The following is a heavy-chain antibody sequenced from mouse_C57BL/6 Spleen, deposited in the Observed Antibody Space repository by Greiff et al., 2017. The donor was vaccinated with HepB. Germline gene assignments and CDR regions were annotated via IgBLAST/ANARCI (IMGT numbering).Heavy chain of an antibody. Sequence: QVHVKQPGAELVKPGASVKMSCKASGYTFTSYWITWVKQRPGQGLEWIGDIYPGSGSTNYNEKFKSKATLTVDTSSSTAYMQLSSLTSEDSAVYYCARGLLPLAYWGQGTLVTVSA. J-gene: IGHJ3*01. V-gene: IGHV1-55*01. CDR1: GYTFTSYW. CDR3: ARGLLPLAY. CDR2: IYPGSGST. D-gene: IGHD2-3*01.